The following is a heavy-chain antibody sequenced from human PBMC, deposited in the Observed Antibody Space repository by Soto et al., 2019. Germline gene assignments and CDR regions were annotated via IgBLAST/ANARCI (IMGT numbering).Heavy chain of an antibody. CDR1: GFTFSSYG. CDR3: ARGSMRYYYGSGSYLHY. Sequence: GGSLRLSCAASGFTFSSYGMHWVRQAPGKGLEWVAVIWYDGSNKYYADSVKGRFTISRDNSKNTLYLQMNSLRAEDTAVYYCARGSMRYYYGSGSYLHYWGQGTLVTVSS. D-gene: IGHD3-10*01. J-gene: IGHJ4*02. V-gene: IGHV3-33*01. CDR2: IWYDGSNK.